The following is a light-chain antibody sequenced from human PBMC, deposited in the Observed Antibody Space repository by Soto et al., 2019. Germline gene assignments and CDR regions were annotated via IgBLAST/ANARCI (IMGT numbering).Light chain of an antibody. CDR2: DND. CDR1: SSNIGNNF. CDR3: GTWDSSLTAKV. J-gene: IGLJ3*02. Sequence: QSVLTQPPSVSAAPGQKVTISCSGSSSNIGNNFVSWYRHLPGSAPKLLIYDNDKRPSGIPDRFSASKSGTSATLGITGLQTGDEADYYCGTWDSSLTAKVFGGGTKLTVL. V-gene: IGLV1-51*01.